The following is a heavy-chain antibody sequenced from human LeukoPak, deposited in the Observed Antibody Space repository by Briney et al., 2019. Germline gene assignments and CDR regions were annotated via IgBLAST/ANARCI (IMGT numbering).Heavy chain of an antibody. CDR3: AKEDGHYSYNFVY. CDR1: GFTFSTYG. J-gene: IGHJ4*02. CDR2: TSHDGSNK. D-gene: IGHD3-16*02. Sequence: GRSLRLSCTASGFTFSTYGMHWVRQAPGKGLEWVAITSHDGSNKYYADSVKGRFTVSRDNSKNTLYLQMNSLRTEDTAVYYCAKEDGHYSYNFVYWGQGTLVTVSS. V-gene: IGHV3-30*18.